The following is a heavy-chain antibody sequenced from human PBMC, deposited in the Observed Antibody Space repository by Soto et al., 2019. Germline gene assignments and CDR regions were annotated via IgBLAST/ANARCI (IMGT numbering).Heavy chain of an antibody. J-gene: IGHJ5*02. V-gene: IGHV1-69*13. CDR2: IIPIFGTA. CDR1: GGTFSSYA. Sequence: ASVKVSCKASGGTFSSYAISWVRQAPGQGLEWMGGIIPIFGTANYAQKFQGRVTITADESTSTAYMELSSLRSEDTAVYYCARRQGVYCSGGSCYPIGFDPWGQGTLVTVSS. CDR3: ARRQGVYCSGGSCYPIGFDP. D-gene: IGHD2-15*01.